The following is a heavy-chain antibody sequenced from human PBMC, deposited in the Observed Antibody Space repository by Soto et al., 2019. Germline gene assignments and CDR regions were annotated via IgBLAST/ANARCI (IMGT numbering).Heavy chain of an antibody. J-gene: IGHJ4*02. D-gene: IGHD3-10*01. Sequence: QVQLQQWGAGLLKPSETLSLTCAVYGGSFSGYYWSWIRQPPGKGLEWIGEINHSGSTSYNPSLKSRVTISVDTSKNQFSLKLSSVTAADTAVYYCARGRRGSGSYYKKSLDYWGQGTLVTVSS. CDR3: ARGRRGSGSYYKKSLDY. V-gene: IGHV4-34*01. CDR1: GGSFSGYY. CDR2: INHSGST.